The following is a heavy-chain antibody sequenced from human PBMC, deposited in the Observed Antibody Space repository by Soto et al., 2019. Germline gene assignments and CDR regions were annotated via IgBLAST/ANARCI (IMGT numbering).Heavy chain of an antibody. Sequence: QLQLQESGPGLVKPSETLSLTCTVSGGSINTGTYYWGWIRQPPGKGLEWIGSIYYVVSTDYNPSLKIRVTISVDTSKNRFSLGLSSVTAADTAVYYCAKNTTRSSGFDIWGQGTMVIVSS. CDR3: AKNTTRSSGFDI. D-gene: IGHD1-1*01. V-gene: IGHV4-39*01. CDR2: IYYVVST. J-gene: IGHJ3*02. CDR1: GGSINTGTYY.